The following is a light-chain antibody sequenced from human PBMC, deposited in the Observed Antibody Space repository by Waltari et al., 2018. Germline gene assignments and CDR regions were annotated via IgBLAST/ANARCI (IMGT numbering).Light chain of an antibody. Sequence: NVFTHSPSTLSLSPGERATLSCRASQSGSSQLVWYQQKRGQAPRLLIYDASNRATGIPDRFSGSGSGTDFTLTISRLEPEDFAVYYCLQGNNSPPTFGQGTKVEIK. CDR1: QSGSSQ. J-gene: IGKJ1*01. CDR3: LQGNNSPPT. V-gene: IGKV3-11*01. CDR2: DAS.